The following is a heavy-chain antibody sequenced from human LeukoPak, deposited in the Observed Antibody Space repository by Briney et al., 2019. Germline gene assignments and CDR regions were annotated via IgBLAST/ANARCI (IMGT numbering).Heavy chain of an antibody. CDR1: GYTFTSYD. CDR3: ARDHRGSIAAAGKTFDY. CDR2: INPSGGST. V-gene: IGHV1-46*01. J-gene: IGHJ4*02. D-gene: IGHD6-13*01. Sequence: ASVKVSCKASGYTFTSYDINWVRQATGQGLEWMGIINPSGGSTSYAQKFQGRVTMNRDMSTSTVYMELSSLRSEDTAVYYCARDHRGSIAAAGKTFDYWGQGTLVTVSS.